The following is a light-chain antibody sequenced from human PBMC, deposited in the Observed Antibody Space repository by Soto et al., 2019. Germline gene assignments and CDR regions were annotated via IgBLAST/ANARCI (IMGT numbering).Light chain of an antibody. V-gene: IGLV2-14*01. J-gene: IGLJ1*01. Sequence: QSVLTQPASVSGSPGQSITISCTGSSSAFGAYRYVSWYQQHPGKAPKVLIYGVTNRPSGVSNRFSGSKSDNTASLTISGLQAEDEADYYCSSYTTSTIVFGTGTKLTVL. CDR3: SSYTTSTIV. CDR2: GVT. CDR1: SSAFGAYRY.